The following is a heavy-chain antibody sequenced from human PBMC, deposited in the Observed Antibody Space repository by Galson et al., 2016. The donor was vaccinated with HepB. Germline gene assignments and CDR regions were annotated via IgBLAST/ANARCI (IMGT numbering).Heavy chain of an antibody. V-gene: IGHV4-39*01. J-gene: IGHJ4*02. CDR1: GGSISSSYY. Sequence: ETLSLTCTVSGGSISSSYYWGWIRQPPGKGLEWIGSMYYSGNTYYNPSLKSRVTISVDTSKSQFSLQLSSVTAADTAVYYCARAHCSTVGCNHPYYFDNWGQGTLVTVSS. CDR2: MYYSGNT. CDR3: ARAHCSTVGCNHPYYFDN. D-gene: IGHD2-2*01.